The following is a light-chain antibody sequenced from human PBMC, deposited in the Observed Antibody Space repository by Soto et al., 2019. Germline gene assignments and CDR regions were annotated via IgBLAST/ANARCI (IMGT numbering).Light chain of an antibody. V-gene: IGKV1-33*01. CDR2: DAS. CDR3: QQYDNLPGYT. Sequence: DIQMTQSPSSLSASVGDRVTITCQASQDISNCLNWYQQRPGKAPKLLIYDASNLETGVPSRFSGGGSGTDFTFTISSLQPEDIATYYCQQYDNLPGYTFCQGTKLEIK. J-gene: IGKJ2*01. CDR1: QDISNC.